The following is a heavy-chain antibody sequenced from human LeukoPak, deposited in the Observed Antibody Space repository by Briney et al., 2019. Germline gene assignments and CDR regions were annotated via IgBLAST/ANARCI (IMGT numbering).Heavy chain of an antibody. CDR1: GFTFSSYW. J-gene: IGHJ6*03. CDR3: AKCILTGYYKGYMDV. V-gene: IGHV3-74*01. D-gene: IGHD3-9*01. Sequence: GGSLRLSCAASGFTFSSYWMHWVRQAPGKGLVWVSRINSDGSSTSYADSVKGRFTISRDNAKNTLYLQINSLRAEDTAVYYCAKCILTGYYKGYMDVWGKGTTVTISS. CDR2: INSDGSST.